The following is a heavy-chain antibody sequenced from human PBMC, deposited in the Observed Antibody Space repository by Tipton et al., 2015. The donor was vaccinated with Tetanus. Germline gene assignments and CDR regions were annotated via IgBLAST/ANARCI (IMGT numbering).Heavy chain of an antibody. CDR3: ARHVGGYGSPPHDL. V-gene: IGHV4-39*01. CDR1: GGSISTKTYY. CDR2: ISHSATT. J-gene: IGHJ5*02. D-gene: IGHD3-10*01. Sequence: LRLSCFVSGGSISTKTYYWGWIRQTPGKGLEWIASISHSATTFYNPSLKSRVTMSVGPPKNQFSGGLSSVTAADTGVYYCARHVGGYGSPPHDLWGQGTLVTVSS.